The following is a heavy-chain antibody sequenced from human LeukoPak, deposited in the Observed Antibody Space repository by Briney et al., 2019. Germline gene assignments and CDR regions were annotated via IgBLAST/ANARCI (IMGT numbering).Heavy chain of an antibody. CDR3: AREMEDKSFSFGELRKNYYYYMDV. V-gene: IGHV4-39*07. CDR1: GDSISGSSYY. J-gene: IGHJ6*03. CDR2: IYYSGST. D-gene: IGHD3-10*01. Sequence: SETLSLICSVSGDSISGSSYYWGWIRQPPGKGLEWIGSIYYSGSTHYNPSLKSRVTISVDTSKNQFSLKLSSVTAADTAVYYCAREMEDKSFSFGELRKNYYYYMDVWGKGTTVTVSS.